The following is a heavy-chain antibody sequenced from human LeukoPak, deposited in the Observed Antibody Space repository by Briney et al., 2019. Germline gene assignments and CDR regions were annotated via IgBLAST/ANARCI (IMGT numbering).Heavy chain of an antibody. D-gene: IGHD5-12*01. CDR2: VRYDGSNE. V-gene: IGHV3-30*02. CDR1: GFVFSDYG. J-gene: IGHJ4*02. Sequence: GGSLRLSCAASGFVFSDYGMHWVRQAPGKGLEWVAFVRYDGSNEYYVGSVKGRFTISRDNSKNTLYLQMNSLRAEDTAVYSCAKESDSGYHSEGPKYWGLGTVVTFSS. CDR3: AKESDSGYHSEGPKY.